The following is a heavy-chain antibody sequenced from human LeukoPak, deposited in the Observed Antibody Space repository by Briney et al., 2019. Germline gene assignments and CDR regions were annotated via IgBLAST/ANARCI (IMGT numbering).Heavy chain of an antibody. CDR3: ARGGHYFDP. CDR2: IFYGGTT. J-gene: IGHJ5*02. CDR1: GGSISGHY. Sequence: SETLSLTCTVSGGSISGHYWSWIRQPPGEALEWIEYIFYGGTTDYNPSLKSRVTMSVDASKNQFSLNLNSMTSADTAVYYCARGGHYFDPWGQGTLVTASS. D-gene: IGHD1-26*01. V-gene: IGHV4-59*11.